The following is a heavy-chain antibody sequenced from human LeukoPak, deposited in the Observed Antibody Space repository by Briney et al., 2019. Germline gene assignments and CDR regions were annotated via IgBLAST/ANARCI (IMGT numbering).Heavy chain of an antibody. Sequence: SETLSLTCAVYGGSFSGYYWSWIRQPPGKGLEWIGEINHSGSTNYNPSLKSRVTISVDTSKNQFSLKLSSVTAADTAVYYCARGPYGDYAGDAFDIWGQGTMVTVSS. CDR1: GGSFSGYY. V-gene: IGHV4-34*01. J-gene: IGHJ3*02. CDR2: INHSGST. D-gene: IGHD4-17*01. CDR3: ARGPYGDYAGDAFDI.